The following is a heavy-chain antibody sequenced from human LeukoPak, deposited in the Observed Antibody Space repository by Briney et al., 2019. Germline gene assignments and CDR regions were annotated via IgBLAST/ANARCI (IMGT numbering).Heavy chain of an antibody. V-gene: IGHV3-7*03. Sequence: GGSLRLSCAPSGFTFSSYWMSWVRQAPGKGLEWVANIKQDGSEKYYVDSVKGRFTISRDNGKNSLYLQMNSLRAEDTAVYYCARKAYGLDVWGKGTTVTVSS. J-gene: IGHJ6*04. CDR1: GFTFSSYW. CDR2: IKQDGSEK. CDR3: ARKAYGLDV.